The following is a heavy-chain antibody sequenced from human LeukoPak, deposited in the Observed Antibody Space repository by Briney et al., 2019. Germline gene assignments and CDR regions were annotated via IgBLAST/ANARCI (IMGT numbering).Heavy chain of an antibody. Sequence: SETLSLTCTVSGGSINSNSYYWGWIRQPPGKGLEWIGSIYHSGNTYYNPSLKSRVTISVDTSENQFSLKLTSVTAADTAVYQSVRRDGYNYYLDYWGPGTLVTVSS. D-gene: IGHD5-24*01. CDR2: IYHSGNT. J-gene: IGHJ4*02. V-gene: IGHV4-39*07. CDR1: GGSINSNSYY. CDR3: VRRDGYNYYLDY.